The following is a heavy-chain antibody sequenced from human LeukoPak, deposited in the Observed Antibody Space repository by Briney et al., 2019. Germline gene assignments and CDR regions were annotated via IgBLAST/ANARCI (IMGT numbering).Heavy chain of an antibody. J-gene: IGHJ6*03. CDR1: GFTFSSYW. CDR3: ARGYGNYYMDV. Sequence: SEGSLRLSCAASGFTFSSYWMHWVRPAPGKGLVWVSRINSDGSSTSYADSVKGRFTISRDNAKNTLYLQMNSLRAEDTAVYYCARGYGNYYMDVWGKGTTVTISS. D-gene: IGHD4-17*01. V-gene: IGHV3-74*01. CDR2: INSDGSST.